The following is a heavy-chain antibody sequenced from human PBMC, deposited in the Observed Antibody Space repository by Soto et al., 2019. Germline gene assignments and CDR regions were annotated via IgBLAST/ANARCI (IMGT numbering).Heavy chain of an antibody. V-gene: IGHV6-1*01. CDR3: ARNHYYYDSSGYWVPDYYYYYGMDV. D-gene: IGHD3-22*01. CDR2: TYYRSKWYN. CDR1: GDSVSSNSAA. Sequence: PSQTLSLTCAISGDSVSSNSAAWNWIRQSPSRGLEWLGRTYYRSKWYNDYAVSVKSRITINPDTSKNQFSLQLNSVTPEDTAVYYCARNHYYYDSSGYWVPDYYYYYGMDVWGLGTTVTVSS. J-gene: IGHJ6*02.